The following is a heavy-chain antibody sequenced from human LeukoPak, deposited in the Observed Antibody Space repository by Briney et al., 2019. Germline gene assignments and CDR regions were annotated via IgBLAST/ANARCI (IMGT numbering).Heavy chain of an antibody. CDR3: ARTLTGPCRSDY. J-gene: IGHJ4*02. CDR1: GGSISSSPYY. V-gene: IGHV4-39*01. Sequence: PETLSLTCTVSGGSISSSPYYWGWIRQPPGKGLEWIGSIYYSGTTHYNPPLESRVTISVDTSKNQFSLKLSSVTAADTAVYYCARTLTGPCRSDYWGQGTLVTVSS. CDR2: IYYSGTT. D-gene: IGHD3-9*01.